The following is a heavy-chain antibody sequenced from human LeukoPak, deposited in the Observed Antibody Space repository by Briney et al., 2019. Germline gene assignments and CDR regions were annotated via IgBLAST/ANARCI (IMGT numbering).Heavy chain of an antibody. CDR1: GFTFSSTT. Sequence: HPGGSLRLPCVASGFTFSSTTMGWVRQAPGRGLEWVSSITAIDGRTYYADSVRGRFTISRDNSKNTVYLQLNSLRAGDTAIYYCTKDRRGPAAGTWYFDSWGQGTLVTVSS. CDR2: ITAIDGRT. V-gene: IGHV3-23*01. CDR3: TKDRRGPAAGTWYFDS. D-gene: IGHD6-13*01. J-gene: IGHJ4*02.